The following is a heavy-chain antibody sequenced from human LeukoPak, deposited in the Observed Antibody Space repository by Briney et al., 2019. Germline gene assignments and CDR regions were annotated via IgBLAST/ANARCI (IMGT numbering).Heavy chain of an antibody. CDR2: IIPIFGTA. CDR3: ARVAGITMVRGVTGGYYYYMDV. CDR1: GGTFSSYA. V-gene: IGHV1-69*05. Sequence: SVKVSCKASGGTFSSYAISWVRQAHGQGLEWMGGIIPIFGTANYAQKFQGRVTITTDESTSTAYMELSSLRSEDTAVYYCARVAGITMVRGVTGGYYYYMDVWGKGTTVTVSS. J-gene: IGHJ6*03. D-gene: IGHD3-10*01.